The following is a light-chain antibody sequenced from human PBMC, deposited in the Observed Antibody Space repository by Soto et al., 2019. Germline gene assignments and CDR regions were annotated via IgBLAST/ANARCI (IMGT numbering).Light chain of an antibody. Sequence: EIVLTQSPGTLSLSPGERATLSCRASQSVSSSYLAWYQQKPGQAPRLLIYGASSRATGIPDRFSGSGSRTEFTLTISRLEPEDFAVYYCQQYGSSPFTFGPGTKVDIK. CDR1: QSVSSSY. J-gene: IGKJ3*01. CDR2: GAS. CDR3: QQYGSSPFT. V-gene: IGKV3-20*01.